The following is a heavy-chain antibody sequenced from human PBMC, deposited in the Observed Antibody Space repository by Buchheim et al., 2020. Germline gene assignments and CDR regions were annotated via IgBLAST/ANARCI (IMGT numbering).Heavy chain of an antibody. J-gene: IGHJ6*02. CDR1: GFTFSSYA. CDR2: ISGSGGST. V-gene: IGHV3-23*01. Sequence: EVQLLESGGGLVQPGGSLRLSCAAPGFTFSSYAMSWVRQAPGKGLEWVSAISGSGGSTYYADSVKGRFTISRDNSKNTLDLQMNSLRAEDTAVYYCAKGGSGYYTGYYYGMDVWGQGTT. D-gene: IGHD3-3*01. CDR3: AKGGSGYYTGYYYGMDV.